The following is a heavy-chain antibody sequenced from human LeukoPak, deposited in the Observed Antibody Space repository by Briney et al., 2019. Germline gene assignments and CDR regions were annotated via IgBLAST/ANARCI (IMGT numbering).Heavy chain of an antibody. D-gene: IGHD3-3*01. V-gene: IGHV3-23*01. CDR3: ATGSVGVVIIPFDY. CDR1: GFTFSSYA. J-gene: IGHJ4*02. CDR2: ISGSGGST. Sequence: GGSLRLSCAAPGFTFSSYAMSWVRQAPGKGLEWVSAISGSGGSTYYADSVKGRFTISRDNSKNTLYLQMNSLGAEDTAVYYCATGSVGVVIIPFDYWGQGTLVTVSS.